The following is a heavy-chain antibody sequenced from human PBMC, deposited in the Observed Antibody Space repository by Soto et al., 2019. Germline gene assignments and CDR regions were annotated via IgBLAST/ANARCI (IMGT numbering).Heavy chain of an antibody. CDR1: EFTFNSYA. D-gene: IGHD6-13*01. CDR2: ISGSGSNT. J-gene: IGHJ4*02. V-gene: IGHV3-23*01. Sequence: PGGSLRLSCAASEFTFNSYAMSWVRQAPGRGLEWVSAISGSGSNTYYADSVKGRFTISRDNSKNTLYLQMNSLRAEDTAVYYSAKEGQQLGGGYFDYWGPGTLVTVSS. CDR3: AKEGQQLGGGYFDY.